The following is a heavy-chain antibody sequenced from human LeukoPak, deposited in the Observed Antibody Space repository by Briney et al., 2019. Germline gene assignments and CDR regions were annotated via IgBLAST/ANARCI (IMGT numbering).Heavy chain of an antibody. D-gene: IGHD6-6*01. CDR1: GFTFSSYA. J-gene: IGHJ3*02. CDR3: ARDYSSSSGRAFDI. V-gene: IGHV3-23*01. CDR2: ISGGGDST. Sequence: GGSLRLSCAASGFTFSSYAMSWVRQAPGKGLEWVSAISGGGDSTYYADSVQGRFTISRDNAKNSLDLQMNNLRAEDTAVYFCARDYSSSSGRAFDIWGQGTMVTVSS.